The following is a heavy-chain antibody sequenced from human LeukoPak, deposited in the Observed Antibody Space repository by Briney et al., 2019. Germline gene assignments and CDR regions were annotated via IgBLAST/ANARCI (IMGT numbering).Heavy chain of an antibody. V-gene: IGHV4-59*08. J-gene: IGHJ3*02. D-gene: IGHD1-26*01. CDR3: ARRHVVGGTFAFDI. Sequence: SETLSLTCTVSGGSTSSYYWSWIRQPPGKGLEWIGYIYYSGSTNYNPSLKSRVTISVDTSKNQFSLKLNSVTAADTAVYYCARRHVVGGTFAFDIWGQGTMVTVSS. CDR2: IYYSGST. CDR1: GGSTSSYY.